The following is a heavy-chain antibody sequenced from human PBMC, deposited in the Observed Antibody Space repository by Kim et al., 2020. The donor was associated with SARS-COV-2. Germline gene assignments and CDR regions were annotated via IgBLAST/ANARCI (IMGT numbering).Heavy chain of an antibody. D-gene: IGHD2-8*01. J-gene: IGHJ4*02. Sequence: YADAVKGRFTISRDKSKNTRYLQMNSLRAEDTAVYYCAREVNGFNPFDYWGQGTLVTVSS. CDR3: AREVNGFNPFDY. V-gene: IGHV3-53*01.